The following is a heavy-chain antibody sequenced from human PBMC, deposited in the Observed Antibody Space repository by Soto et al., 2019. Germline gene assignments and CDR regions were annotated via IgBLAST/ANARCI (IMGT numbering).Heavy chain of an antibody. Sequence: GASVKVSCKASGYTFTSYGISWVRQAPGQGLEWMGWISAYNGNTNYAQKLQGRVTMTTDTSTSTAYIELRSLRSDDTAVYYCARGPLYSSSWPADFDYWGQGTLVTVSS. CDR1: GYTFTSYG. CDR3: ARGPLYSSSWPADFDY. J-gene: IGHJ4*02. V-gene: IGHV1-18*01. D-gene: IGHD6-13*01. CDR2: ISAYNGNT.